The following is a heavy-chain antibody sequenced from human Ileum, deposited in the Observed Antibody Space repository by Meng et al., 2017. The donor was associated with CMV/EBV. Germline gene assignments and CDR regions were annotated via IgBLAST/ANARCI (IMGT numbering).Heavy chain of an antibody. CDR3: ASFPTSSSSYYYYYGMDV. D-gene: IGHD6-6*01. V-gene: IGHV4-39*07. J-gene: IGHJ6*01. CDR2: IYYSGST. Sequence: ESLKISCTVSGGSISGSTYYWGWIRQPPGKGLEWIGSIYYSGSTYYNSSLKSRVTISVDTSNKQFSLKLSSVTAADTAVYYCASFPTSSSSYYYYYGMDVWGQGTTVTVAS. CDR1: GGSISGSTYY.